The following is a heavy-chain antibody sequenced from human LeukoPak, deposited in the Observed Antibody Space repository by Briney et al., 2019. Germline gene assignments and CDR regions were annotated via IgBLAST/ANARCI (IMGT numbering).Heavy chain of an antibody. J-gene: IGHJ6*02. D-gene: IGHD4-11*01. CDR1: GFTFSSYG. CDR3: AKDMTTVTMGFDYYYYYGMDV. CDR2: ISYDGSNK. Sequence: GGSLRLSCAASGFTFSSYGMHWVRQAPGKGLEWVAVISYDGSNKYYADSVKGRFTISRDNSKNTLYLQMNSLRAEDTAVYYCAKDMTTVTMGFDYYYYYGMDVWGQGTTVTVSS. V-gene: IGHV3-30*18.